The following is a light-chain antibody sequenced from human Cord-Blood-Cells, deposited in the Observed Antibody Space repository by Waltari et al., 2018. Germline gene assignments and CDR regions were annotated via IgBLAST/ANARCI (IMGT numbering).Light chain of an antibody. CDR2: EVS. J-gene: IGLJ1*01. CDR3: CSYAGSSTYV. V-gene: IGLV2-23*02. CDR1: SSDVARYNL. Sequence: QSALTQPASVSGSPGPSITIPCTGTSSDVARYNLVSWYQQHPGKAPKLMIYEVSKRPSGVSNRFSGSKSGNTASLTISGLQAEDEADYYCCSYAGSSTYVFGTGTKVTVL.